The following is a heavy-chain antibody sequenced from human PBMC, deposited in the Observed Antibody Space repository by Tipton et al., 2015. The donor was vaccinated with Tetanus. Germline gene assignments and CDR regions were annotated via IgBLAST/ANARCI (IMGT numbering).Heavy chain of an antibody. CDR1: GGSIDNNNYR. Sequence: GLVKPSETLSLTCSVSGGSIDNNNYRWGWIRQRPGKGLEWIGTVFQSGRPTLNPSFKSRVTMSVDTSKNQFSLRLASVTVADTAVYYCARANYDSSKKGPFDSWGQGSLVIVSS. V-gene: IGHV4-39*02. CDR3: ARANYDSSKKGPFDS. D-gene: IGHD1-7*01. CDR2: VFQSGRP. J-gene: IGHJ4*02.